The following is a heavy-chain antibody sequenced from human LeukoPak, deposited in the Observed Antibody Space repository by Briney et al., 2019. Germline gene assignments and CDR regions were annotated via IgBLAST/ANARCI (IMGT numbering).Heavy chain of an antibody. V-gene: IGHV1-46*03. CDR1: GYTFTSYY. J-gene: IGHJ5*02. D-gene: IGHD3-22*01. CDR2: INPSGGST. Sequence: GASVKVSCKASGYTFTSYYMHWVRQAPGQGLEWMGIINPSGGSTGYAQKFQGRVTMTRDTSTSTVYMELSSLRSEDTAVYYCARDPSYYYDSSGYLSWGQGTLVTVSS. CDR3: ARDPSYYYDSSGYLS.